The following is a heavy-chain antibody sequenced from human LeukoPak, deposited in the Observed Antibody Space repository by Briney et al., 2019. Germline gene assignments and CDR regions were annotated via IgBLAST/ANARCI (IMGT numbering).Heavy chain of an antibody. J-gene: IGHJ4*02. Sequence: SETLSLTCTVSGGSISSYYWSWIRQPPGKGLEWIGYMYYRGNTNYNPSLKSRVTISVDTSKNQFSLKLSSVTAADTAVYYCATGVHGIAAAGDYYFDYWGQGTLVTVSS. V-gene: IGHV4-59*01. CDR3: ATGVHGIAAAGDYYFDY. D-gene: IGHD6-13*01. CDR1: GGSISSYY. CDR2: MYYRGNT.